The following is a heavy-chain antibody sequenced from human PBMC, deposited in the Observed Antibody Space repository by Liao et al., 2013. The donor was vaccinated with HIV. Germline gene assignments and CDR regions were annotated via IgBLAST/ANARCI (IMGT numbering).Heavy chain of an antibody. V-gene: IGHV4-4*07. CDR2: INHSGST. J-gene: IGHJ6*03. CDR3: ARATNYDFGSGYGPAYQYMDV. D-gene: IGHD3-3*01. Sequence: QVQLQESGPGLVKPSETLSLTCTVSGGSTSSYYWNWIRQPAGQGLEWIGEINHSGSTNYNPSLQESSHHCQSTRPRSSSPSKLSSVTAADTAVYYCARATNYDFGSGYGPAYQYMDVWGKGTTVTVSS. CDR1: GGSTSSYY.